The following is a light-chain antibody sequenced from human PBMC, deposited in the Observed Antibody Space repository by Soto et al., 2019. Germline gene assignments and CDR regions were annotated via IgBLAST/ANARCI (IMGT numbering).Light chain of an antibody. CDR1: QTVSSSS. J-gene: IGKJ1*01. CDR3: QPYGSSPRT. Sequence: DIVLTQSPGTLSLSPGERATLSCRASQTVSSSSLAWYQQKPGQAPRLLIFGASTRAAGFPDRFSGSGSGTDFTLPISRLEPEDFAVYYCQPYGSSPRTFGQGTQVEIK. CDR2: GAS. V-gene: IGKV3-20*01.